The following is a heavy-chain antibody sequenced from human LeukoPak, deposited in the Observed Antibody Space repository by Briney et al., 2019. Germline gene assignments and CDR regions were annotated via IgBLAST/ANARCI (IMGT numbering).Heavy chain of an antibody. V-gene: IGHV4-61*02. CDR1: GDSISSGSYY. CDR3: ATTRWTSERGGFDY. J-gene: IGHJ4*02. D-gene: IGHD1-1*01. Sequence: SQTLTLTCTVSGDSISSGSYYWSWIRQPAGKGLEWIGRIYTSGSTKYNPSLKSRVTISLDTSKNQFSLKVSSVTAADTAMYYCATTRWTSERGGFDYWGQGTLVTVSS. CDR2: IYTSGST.